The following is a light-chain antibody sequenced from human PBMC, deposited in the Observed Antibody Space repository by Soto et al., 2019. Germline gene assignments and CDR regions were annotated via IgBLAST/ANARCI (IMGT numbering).Light chain of an antibody. J-gene: IGKJ4*01. V-gene: IGKV1-5*03. CDR1: QSISSW. CDR3: QQYEAYPLT. Sequence: DIQLNQSPSTLSASVGDRVTITCRASQSISSWLAGYQQKPGKAPKLLVYKASSLESGAPSRFSGSGSGTEITLTISTLQPDDFATYYCQQYEAYPLTFGGGTKVEI. CDR2: KAS.